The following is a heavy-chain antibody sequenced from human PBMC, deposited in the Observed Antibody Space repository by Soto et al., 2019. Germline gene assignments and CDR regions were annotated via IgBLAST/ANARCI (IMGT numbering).Heavy chain of an antibody. D-gene: IGHD4-17*01. CDR1: GFTFSSYG. Sequence: QVQLVESGGGVVQPGRSLRLSCAASGFTFSSYGMHWVRQAPGKGQEWVAVISYDGSNKYYADSVKGRFTISRDNSKNTLYLQMNSLRAEDTAVYYCAKILQLGDYAYYYYGMDVWGQGTTVTVSS. J-gene: IGHJ6*02. V-gene: IGHV3-30*18. CDR3: AKILQLGDYAYYYYGMDV. CDR2: ISYDGSNK.